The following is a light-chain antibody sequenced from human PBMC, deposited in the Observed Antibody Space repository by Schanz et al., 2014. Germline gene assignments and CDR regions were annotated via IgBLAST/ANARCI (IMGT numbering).Light chain of an antibody. V-gene: IGKV1-5*03. CDR2: TAS. J-gene: IGKJ2*01. Sequence: DIQMTQSPSTLSASVGDRVTITCRASQSISAWLAWYQQKPGRAPKLLIYTASTLESGVPSRFSGSGLGTEFTLTISSLQPDDFATYSCQQYNNYPYTFGQGTQLEIK. CDR3: QQYNNYPYT. CDR1: QSISAW.